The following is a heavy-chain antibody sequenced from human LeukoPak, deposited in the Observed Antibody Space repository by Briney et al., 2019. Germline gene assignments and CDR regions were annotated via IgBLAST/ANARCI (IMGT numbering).Heavy chain of an antibody. CDR3: ARGVGGAYYYYYMDV. CDR1: GYTFTAYY. Sequence: ASVKVSCKASGYTFTAYYMHWVRQAPGQGLEWMGWINPNSGGTNYAQKFQGRVTMTRDTSISTAYMELSSLRSDDSAVYHCARGVGGAYYYYYMDVWGKGTTVTVSS. V-gene: IGHV1-2*02. CDR2: INPNSGGT. D-gene: IGHD6-19*01. J-gene: IGHJ6*03.